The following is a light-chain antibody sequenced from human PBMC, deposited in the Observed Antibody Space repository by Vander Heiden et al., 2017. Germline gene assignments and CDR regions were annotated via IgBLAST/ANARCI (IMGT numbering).Light chain of an antibody. CDR3: QQRTNWPRT. CDR2: DAY. CDR1: QSISSD. Sequence: EIVLTQSPATLSLFPAESAPLPCRYSQSISSDLAWYQQKPGQPPRLVIYDAYNRATGIPARFSGSGSGTDFTLTISSLEPEDFAVYYCQQRTNWPRTFGQGTKVEIK. V-gene: IGKV3-11*01. J-gene: IGKJ1*01.